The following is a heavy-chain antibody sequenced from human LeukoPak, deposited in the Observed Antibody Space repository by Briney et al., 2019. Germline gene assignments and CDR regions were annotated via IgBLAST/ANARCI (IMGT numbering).Heavy chain of an antibody. Sequence: GGSLRLSCAASGFTFSSYWMSWVRQAPGKGLEWVANIKQDGSEKYYVDSVKGRFTISRDNAKNSLYLQMNSLRAEDTAVYYCVRCGDSSGYSYPQHDYWGQGTLVTVSS. J-gene: IGHJ4*02. CDR1: GFTFSSYW. D-gene: IGHD3-22*01. V-gene: IGHV3-7*01. CDR2: IKQDGSEK. CDR3: VRCGDSSGYSYPQHDY.